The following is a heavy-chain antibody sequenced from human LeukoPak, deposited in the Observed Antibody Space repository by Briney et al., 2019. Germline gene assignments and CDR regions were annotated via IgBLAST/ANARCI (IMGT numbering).Heavy chain of an antibody. Sequence: PSETLSLTCAVYGGSFSGYYWSWIRQPPGKGLEWIGEINHSGSTNYNPSLTSRVTISVDTSKNQFSLKLSSVTAADTAVYYCARGLRYYDILTGYYGGANYYYYYMDVWGKGTTVTVSS. CDR2: INHSGST. CDR1: GGSFSGYY. V-gene: IGHV4-34*01. D-gene: IGHD3-9*01. J-gene: IGHJ6*03. CDR3: ARGLRYYDILTGYYGGANYYYYYMDV.